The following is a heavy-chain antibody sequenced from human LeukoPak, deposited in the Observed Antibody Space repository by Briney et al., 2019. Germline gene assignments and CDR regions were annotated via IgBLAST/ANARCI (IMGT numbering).Heavy chain of an antibody. CDR3: AKGVRRDGYNEGPD. CDR1: GFTVGSNY. V-gene: IGHV3-53*01. D-gene: IGHD5-24*01. J-gene: IGHJ4*02. Sequence: GGSLRLSCAASGFTVGSNYMTWVRRAPGKGLEWVSVIYSGGSTYYADSVKGRFTVSRDSSKNTLYLQMNSLRAEDTAVYYCAKGVRRDGYNEGPDWGQGTLVTVSS. CDR2: IYSGGST.